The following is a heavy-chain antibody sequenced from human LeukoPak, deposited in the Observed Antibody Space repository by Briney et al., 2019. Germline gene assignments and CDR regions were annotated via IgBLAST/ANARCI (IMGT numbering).Heavy chain of an antibody. J-gene: IGHJ4*02. CDR2: ISSSSSYI. CDR3: ARDRRPKGIAVAGADY. D-gene: IGHD6-19*01. CDR1: GFTFSSYS. V-gene: IGHV3-21*01. Sequence: GGSLRLSCAASGFTFSSYSMNWVRQAPGKRLEWVSSISSSSSYIYYADSVKGRFTISRDNAKNSLYLQMNSLRAEDTAVYYCARDRRPKGIAVAGADYWGQGTLVTVSS.